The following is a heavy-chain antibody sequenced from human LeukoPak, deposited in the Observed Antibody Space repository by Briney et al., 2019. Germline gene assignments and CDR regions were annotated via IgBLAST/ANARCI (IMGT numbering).Heavy chain of an antibody. CDR3: ARGGGDGDYYYYMDV. CDR2: ISRVSTYI. J-gene: IGHJ6*03. D-gene: IGHD2-21*02. V-gene: IGHV3-21*01. Sequence: GGSLRLSCSASGFTFTDYSMSWVRQAPGKGLEWVSIISRVSTYIYYADSVKGRFTVSRDNAKSSLYLQMTSLRAEDTAVYFCARGGGDGDYYYYMDVWGEGTTVTVSS. CDR1: GFTFTDYS.